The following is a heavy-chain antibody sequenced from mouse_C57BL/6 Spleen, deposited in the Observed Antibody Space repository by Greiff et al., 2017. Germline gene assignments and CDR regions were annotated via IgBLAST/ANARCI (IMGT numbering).Heavy chain of an antibody. J-gene: IGHJ4*01. CDR3: ARDGSSLYYAMDY. V-gene: IGHV1-59*01. CDR2: IDPSDSYT. CDR1: GYTFTSYW. Sequence: VQLQQPGAELVRPGTSVKLSCKASGYTFTSYWMHWVKQRPGQGLEWIGVIDPSDSYTNYNQKFKGKATLTVDTSSSTAYMQLSSLTSEDSAVYYCARDGSSLYYAMDYWGQGTSVTVSS. D-gene: IGHD1-1*01.